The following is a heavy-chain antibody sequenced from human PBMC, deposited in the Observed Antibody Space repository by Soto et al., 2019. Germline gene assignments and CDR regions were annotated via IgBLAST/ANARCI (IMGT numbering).Heavy chain of an antibody. D-gene: IGHD6-13*01. Sequence: PSETLSLTCTVSGASISSSSYYWGWIRQPPGKGLEWIGNMYDTGSTYYNPSLRGRVTISGDTSKNQFSLKVSSVTAADTAVYYCVGDPSGSSTWNSPLDYWGQGSLVTVSS. CDR3: VGDPSGSSTWNSPLDY. V-gene: IGHV4-39*01. CDR2: MYDTGST. CDR1: GASISSSSYY. J-gene: IGHJ4*02.